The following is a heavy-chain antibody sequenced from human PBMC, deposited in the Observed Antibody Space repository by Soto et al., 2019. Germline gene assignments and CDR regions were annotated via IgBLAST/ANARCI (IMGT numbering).Heavy chain of an antibody. CDR2: ISSSSSTI. CDR1: GFTFSSYS. D-gene: IGHD6-19*01. J-gene: IGHJ5*02. CDR3: AVDAAVAVAEPLNWFDP. V-gene: IGHV3-48*01. Sequence: GGSLRLSCAASGFTFSSYSMNWVRQAPGKGLEWVSYISSSSSTIYYADSVKGRFTISRDNAKNSLYLQMNSLRAEDTAVYYCAVDAAVAVAEPLNWFDPWGQGTLVTVSS.